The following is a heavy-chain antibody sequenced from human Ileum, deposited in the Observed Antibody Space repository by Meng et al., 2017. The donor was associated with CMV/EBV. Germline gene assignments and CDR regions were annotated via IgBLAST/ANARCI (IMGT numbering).Heavy chain of an antibody. CDR1: GYTFTIYY. D-gene: IGHD1/OR15-1a*01. Sequence: ASVKVSCKASGYTFTIYYIHWMRQAPGHGLEWMGWINPNSGKSNYVQNLQGRLTMGTDTSTRTAYMELSSLRSDDTAVYFCAGLDQLRPGFGMDVWGQGTTVTVSS. J-gene: IGHJ6*02. CDR2: INPNSGKS. V-gene: IGHV1-2*02. CDR3: AGLDQLRPGFGMDV.